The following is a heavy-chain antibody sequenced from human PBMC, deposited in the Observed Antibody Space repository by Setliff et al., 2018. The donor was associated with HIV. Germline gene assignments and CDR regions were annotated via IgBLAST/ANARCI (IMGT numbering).Heavy chain of an antibody. J-gene: IGHJ4*02. Sequence: ASVKVSCKASGYTFTAYYIHWVRQAPGQGLEWMGWINLNSGGTNYAQKFQGRVTMTRDTSISTAYMELSRLRSDDTAVYYCARTLPQYTNLFDYWGQGTLVTVSS. CDR2: INLNSGGT. CDR1: GYTFTAYY. CDR3: ARTLPQYTNLFDY. V-gene: IGHV1-2*02. D-gene: IGHD5-18*01.